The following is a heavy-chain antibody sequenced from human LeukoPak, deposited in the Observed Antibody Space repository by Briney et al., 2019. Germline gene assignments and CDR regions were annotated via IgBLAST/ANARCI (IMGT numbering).Heavy chain of an antibody. Sequence: GGSLRLSCAASGFTFSSYSMNWVRQAPGKGLEWVSSISSSSTYMYYADSVKGRFTTSRDNAKNSLFLQMNSLRAEDTAVYYCVRRLIAVAGPLDYWGQGTLVTVSS. CDR2: ISSSSTYM. CDR3: VRRLIAVAGPLDY. CDR1: GFTFSSYS. D-gene: IGHD6-19*01. J-gene: IGHJ4*02. V-gene: IGHV3-21*01.